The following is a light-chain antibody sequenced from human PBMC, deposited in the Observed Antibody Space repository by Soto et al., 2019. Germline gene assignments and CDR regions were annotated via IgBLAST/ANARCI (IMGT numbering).Light chain of an antibody. J-gene: IGLJ1*01. CDR2: EVN. Sequence: QSALAQPPSSPGSPGQSVAISCTGTISDVGGYNYVSWYQQHPGKAPKLMIYEVNKRPSGVPDRFSGSKSGNTASLTVSGLQAEDEADYYCSSYAGSSNVFGTGTKVNVL. CDR1: ISDVGGYNY. CDR3: SSYAGSSNV. V-gene: IGLV2-8*01.